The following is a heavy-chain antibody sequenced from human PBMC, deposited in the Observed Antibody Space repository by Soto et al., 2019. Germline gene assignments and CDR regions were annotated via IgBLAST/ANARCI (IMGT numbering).Heavy chain of an antibody. V-gene: IGHV3-74*03. CDR1: GFDFSNSW. D-gene: IGHD4-17*01. CDR3: ARDKSYALAG. J-gene: IGHJ6*02. Sequence: EVQLVESGGGFVQPGGSLRLSCAATGFDFSNSWMHWVRQVPGKGLVWVSHINSDGSSTTYADSVKGRFTISRDNARTTVYLQLDSLRVGDTAVYYCARDKSYALAGWGQGTTVTVSS. CDR2: INSDGSST.